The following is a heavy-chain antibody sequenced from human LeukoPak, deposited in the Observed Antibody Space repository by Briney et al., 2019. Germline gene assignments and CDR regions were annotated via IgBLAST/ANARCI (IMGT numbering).Heavy chain of an antibody. CDR3: AKGEDGFEYYYYIDG. J-gene: IGHJ6*03. V-gene: IGHV3-23*01. Sequence: GTLRLSCEASGFTFNNYVMNWVRQAPGKGLEWVSSIIPSGGRTNYAESVKGRFTISRDNSKNTVELQMNTLRAEDTAVYYCAKGEDGFEYYYYIDGWGKGTTVTVSS. D-gene: IGHD2/OR15-2a*01. CDR2: IIPSGGRT. CDR1: GFTFNNYV.